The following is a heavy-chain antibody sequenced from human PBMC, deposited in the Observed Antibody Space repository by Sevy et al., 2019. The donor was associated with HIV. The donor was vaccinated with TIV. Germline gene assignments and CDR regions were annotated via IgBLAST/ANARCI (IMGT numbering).Heavy chain of an antibody. D-gene: IGHD2-2*01. V-gene: IGHV1-2*02. J-gene: IGHJ4*02. Sequence: ASVKVSCKASGYTFTGYYMHWVRQAPGQGLEWMGWINPNSGGTNYAQKFQGRVTMTRDTSISTAYMELGRLRSDDTAVYYCARVFEAYCSSTSCYYFDYWGQGTLVTVSS. CDR3: ARVFEAYCSSTSCYYFDY. CDR2: INPNSGGT. CDR1: GYTFTGYY.